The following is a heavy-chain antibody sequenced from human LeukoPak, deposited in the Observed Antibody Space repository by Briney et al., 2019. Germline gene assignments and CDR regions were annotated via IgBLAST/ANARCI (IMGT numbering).Heavy chain of an antibody. V-gene: IGHV3-15*01. CDR2: IKSNADGGPT. J-gene: IGHJ5*02. Sequence: GGSLRLSWAASGFIFTDAWMSWVRQIPGKGLEWVGRIKSNADGGPTDYATFVKGRFIITRDDSKSTFLQLNSLKIDDTAGYYCTTGPDPWGQGTLVTVAS. CDR1: GFIFTDAW. CDR3: TTGPDP.